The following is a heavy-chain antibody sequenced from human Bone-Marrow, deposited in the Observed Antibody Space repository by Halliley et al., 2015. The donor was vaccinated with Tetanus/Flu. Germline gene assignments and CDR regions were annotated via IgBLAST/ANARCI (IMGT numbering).Heavy chain of an antibody. J-gene: IGHJ6*02. CDR1: VGSITTSNW. CDR3: ARVSCSSNTCYYEMDV. CDR2: IYYSGST. D-gene: IGHD2-2*01. Sequence: TLSLTCTISVGSITTSNWWSWVRQPPGKGLEWIGYIYYSGSTNYNPSLKSRVTISVDTSKNQFSLKLSSVTAAETAVYYCARVSCSSNTCYYEMDVWGQGSTVSVSS. V-gene: IGHV4-4*02.